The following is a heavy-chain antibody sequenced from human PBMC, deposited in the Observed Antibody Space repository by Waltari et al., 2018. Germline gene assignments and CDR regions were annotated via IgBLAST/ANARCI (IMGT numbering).Heavy chain of an antibody. CDR2: MDPRYSCR. CDR1: GYSFTSHW. CDR3: VRHRTTYPLEIDY. J-gene: IGHJ4*02. V-gene: IGHV5-10-1*01. D-gene: IGHD2-2*01. Sequence: EVQLVQSGAEVKKPEESLRISCEGSGYSFTSHWISWVRQVPGKGLGGVGRMDPRYSCRNDGPAFEGHVTISVDQSLRTAYLQWDSLKASDTAIYYCVRHRTTYPLEIDYWGQGTLVTVSS.